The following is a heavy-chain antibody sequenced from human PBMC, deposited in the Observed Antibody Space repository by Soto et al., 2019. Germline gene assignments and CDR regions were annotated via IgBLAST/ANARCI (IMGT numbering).Heavy chain of an antibody. V-gene: IGHV3-7*01. J-gene: IGHJ6*02. CDR2: IKQDGSEK. CDR3: ARVASGDFWSGYYTRYYYYYYGMDV. D-gene: IGHD3-3*01. Sequence: PGGSLRLSCAASGFTFSSYWLSWVRQAPGKGLEWVANIKQDGSEKYYVDSVKGRFTISRDNAKNSLYLQMNSLRAEDTAVYYCARVASGDFWSGYYTRYYYYYYGMDVWGQGTTVTVSS. CDR1: GFTFSSYW.